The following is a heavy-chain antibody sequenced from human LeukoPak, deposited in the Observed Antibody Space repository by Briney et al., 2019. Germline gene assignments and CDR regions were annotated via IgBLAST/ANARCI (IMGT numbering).Heavy chain of an antibody. D-gene: IGHD3-22*01. CDR1: VYIVIEFT. CDR3: ATRSILGYYYHYVDV. CDR2: FDPEDVEK. Sequence: ASVTVSFKCSVYIVIEFTIHWVRQTPGKRLEWMGGFDPEDVEKVYSQMFKGRLTLTEDTSTNIAYMEMTELTTADTAIYYCATRSILGYYYHYVDVWGKGPPVTVSS. J-gene: IGHJ6*03. V-gene: IGHV1-24*01.